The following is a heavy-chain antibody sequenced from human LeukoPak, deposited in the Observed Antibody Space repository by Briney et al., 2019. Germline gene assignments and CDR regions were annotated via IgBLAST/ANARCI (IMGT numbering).Heavy chain of an antibody. CDR2: IYYSGST. Sequence: SETLSLTCTVSGGSISSSSYYWGWIRQPPGKGLEWIGSIYYSGSTYYNPSLKSRVTISVDTSKNQFSLKLSSVTAADTAVYYCASLDYYDSSGYHLGAFDIWGQGTMVTVSS. CDR3: ASLDYYDSSGYHLGAFDI. D-gene: IGHD3-22*01. V-gene: IGHV4-39*01. CDR1: GGSISSSSYY. J-gene: IGHJ3*02.